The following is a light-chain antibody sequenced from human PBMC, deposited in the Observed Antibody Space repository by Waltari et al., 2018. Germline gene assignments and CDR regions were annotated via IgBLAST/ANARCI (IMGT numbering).Light chain of an antibody. Sequence: ENVLTQSPATLSLSPGERATLSCRASQTVNNNYLAWYQQKPGQAPRRLIYIASSRAAGIPDRFTGSGSGTDFTLTISRLEPEDVAVYYCHQYGASPRTFGRGTKVEIK. J-gene: IGKJ1*01. CDR1: QTVNNNY. CDR3: HQYGASPRT. CDR2: IAS. V-gene: IGKV3-20*01.